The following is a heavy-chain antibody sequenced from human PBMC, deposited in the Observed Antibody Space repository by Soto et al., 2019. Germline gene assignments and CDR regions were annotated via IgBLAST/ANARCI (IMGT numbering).Heavy chain of an antibody. J-gene: IGHJ6*01. Sequence: QVQLMQPGAEVMKPGASMTFSCKASGDTFSRHYVHWVRQAPGQGLEWMGRVDPVNGDTTYSQEFXGRVTMTSDTSTNTVYMVLSSLKSDDTAVYYCSTRVKGDFDVWGQGTTVVVS. V-gene: IGHV1-46*03. CDR3: STRVKGDFDV. CDR1: GDTFSRHY. D-gene: IGHD3-3*01. CDR2: VDPVNGDT.